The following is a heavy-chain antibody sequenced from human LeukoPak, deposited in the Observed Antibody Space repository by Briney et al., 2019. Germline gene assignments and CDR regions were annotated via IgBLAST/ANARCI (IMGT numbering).Heavy chain of an antibody. CDR2: IYPADSNT. V-gene: IGHV5-51*01. CDR1: GYIFTSYW. J-gene: IGHJ4*02. Sequence: GESLKISCKGSGYIFTSYWIGWVRQMPGKGLEWMGVIYPADSNTRYSPSFQGQVTMSAGKSISTAYLQWSSLKASDTAIYYCARRYCSSTSCNPYFFDYWGQGTLVTVSS. D-gene: IGHD2-2*01. CDR3: ARRYCSSTSCNPYFFDY.